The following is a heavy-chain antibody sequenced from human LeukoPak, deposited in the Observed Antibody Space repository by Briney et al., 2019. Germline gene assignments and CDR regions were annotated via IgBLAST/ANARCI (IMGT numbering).Heavy chain of an antibody. Sequence: ASVKVSCKASGGTFSSYAISWVRQAPGQGLEWMGWINTNTGNPTYAQGFTGRFVFSLDTSVSTVYLQISSLKTEDTAVYYCARELLITRTWFDPWGQGTLVTVSS. J-gene: IGHJ5*02. CDR2: INTNTGNP. CDR1: GGTFSSYA. CDR3: ARELLITRTWFDP. V-gene: IGHV7-4-1*02. D-gene: IGHD3-22*01.